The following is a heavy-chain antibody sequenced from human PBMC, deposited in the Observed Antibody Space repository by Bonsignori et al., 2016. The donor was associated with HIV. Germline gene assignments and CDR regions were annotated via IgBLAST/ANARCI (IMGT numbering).Heavy chain of an antibody. Sequence: WVRQAPGQGLEWMGIINPSGGSTSYAQKFQGRVTMTRDTSTSTVYMELSSLRSEDTAVYYCARIAYRQAVESWGQGTLVTVSS. D-gene: IGHD6-6*01. V-gene: IGHV1-46*01. J-gene: IGHJ5*02. CDR3: ARIAYRQAVES. CDR2: INPSGGST.